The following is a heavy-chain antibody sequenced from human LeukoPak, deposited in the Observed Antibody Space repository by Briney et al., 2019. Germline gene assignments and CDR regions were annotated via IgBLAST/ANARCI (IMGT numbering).Heavy chain of an antibody. D-gene: IGHD4-17*01. V-gene: IGHV4-34*01. J-gene: IGHJ4*02. CDR1: SGSPSGYS. Sequence: SETLSLTCALPSGSPSGYSWGWIRQPPRKGLEWVWEISHSGITNYNASLKSRVTISLNKSEIQLSLLLSSVTAADTAVYFCTRQSGTVTPIDYWSQGTLVTVSS. CDR3: TRQSGTVTPIDY. CDR2: ISHSGIT.